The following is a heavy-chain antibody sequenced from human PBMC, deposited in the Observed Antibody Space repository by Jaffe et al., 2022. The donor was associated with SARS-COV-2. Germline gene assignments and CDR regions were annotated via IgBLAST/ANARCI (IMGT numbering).Heavy chain of an antibody. CDR2: IYYSGST. CDR1: GGSISSSSYY. J-gene: IGHJ4*02. Sequence: QLQLQESGPGLVKPSETLSLTCTVSGGSISSSSYYWGWIRQPPGKGLEWIGSIYYSGSTYYNPSLKSRVTISVDTSKNQFSLKLSSVTAADTAVYYCARHVRPGTDIIAVAGTGYFDYWGQGTLVTVSS. D-gene: IGHD6-19*01. CDR3: ARHVRPGTDIIAVAGTGYFDY. V-gene: IGHV4-39*01.